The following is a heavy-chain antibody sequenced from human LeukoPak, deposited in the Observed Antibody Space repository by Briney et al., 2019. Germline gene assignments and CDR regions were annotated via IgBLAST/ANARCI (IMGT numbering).Heavy chain of an antibody. J-gene: IGHJ4*02. CDR3: ASSTQISKYADY. V-gene: IGHV3-74*01. CDR2: INSDGSIT. CDR1: GFTFSSYW. D-gene: IGHD2-2*01. Sequence: GGSLRLSCAASGFTFSSYWMHWVRQAPGKGLVWVSRINSDGSITTYADSVRGRFTISRDNAKSTLYLQMYSLRAEDTAVYYCASSTQISKYADYWGQGALVTVSS.